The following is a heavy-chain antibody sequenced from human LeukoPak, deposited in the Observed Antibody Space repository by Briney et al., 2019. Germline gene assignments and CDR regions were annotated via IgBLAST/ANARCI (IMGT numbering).Heavy chain of an antibody. CDR3: ARIRSVDYGDPGSFDY. J-gene: IGHJ4*02. V-gene: IGHV3-7*03. CDR1: GFTFSSYW. Sequence: GASMRLSCAASGFTFSSYWMSWVRQAPGKGLEWVANIKQDGSEKYYVDSVKGRFTISRDNAKNSLYLQMNSLRAEDTAVYYCARIRSVDYGDPGSFDYWGQGTLVTVSS. CDR2: IKQDGSEK. D-gene: IGHD4-17*01.